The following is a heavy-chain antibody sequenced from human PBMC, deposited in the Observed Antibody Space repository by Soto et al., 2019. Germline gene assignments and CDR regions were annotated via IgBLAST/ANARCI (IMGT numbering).Heavy chain of an antibody. J-gene: IGHJ4*02. V-gene: IGHV3-9*01. CDR1: GFTFDDYA. D-gene: IGHD3-9*01. CDR3: AKGRDILVSFTGGYYFDY. CDR2: ISWNSGSI. Sequence: EVQLVESGGGLVQPGRSLRLSCAASGFTFDDYAMHWVRQAPGKGLEWVSGISWNSGSIGYADSVKGRFTISRDNAKNSLYLQMNSLRAEDTALYYCAKGRDILVSFTGGYYFDYWGQGTLVTVSS.